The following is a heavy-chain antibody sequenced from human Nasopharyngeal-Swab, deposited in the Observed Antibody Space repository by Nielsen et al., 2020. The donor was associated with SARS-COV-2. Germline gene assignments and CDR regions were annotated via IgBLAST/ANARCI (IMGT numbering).Heavy chain of an antibody. V-gene: IGHV3-30-3*02. Sequence: VRQAPGKRLEWVAVISYDGSNKYYADSVKGRFTISRDNSKNTLYLQMNSLRAEDTAVYYCAKIGAGCSSTSCYNVYYYYMDVWGKGTTVTVSS. D-gene: IGHD2-2*02. CDR2: ISYDGSNK. CDR3: AKIGAGCSSTSCYNVYYYYMDV. J-gene: IGHJ6*03.